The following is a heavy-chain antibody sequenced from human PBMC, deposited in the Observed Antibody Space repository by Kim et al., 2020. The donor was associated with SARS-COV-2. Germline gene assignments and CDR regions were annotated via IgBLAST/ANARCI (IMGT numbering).Heavy chain of an antibody. J-gene: IGHJ3*02. CDR2: IIPIFGTA. CDR1: GGTFSSYA. V-gene: IGHV1-69*06. D-gene: IGHD3-22*01. Sequence: SVKVSCKASGGTFSSYAISWVRQAPGQGLEWMGGIIPIFGTANYAQKFQGRVTITADKSTSTAYMELSSLRSEDTAVYYCARELGRYYDSSGYYPDAFDIWGQGTMVTVSS. CDR3: ARELGRYYDSSGYYPDAFDI.